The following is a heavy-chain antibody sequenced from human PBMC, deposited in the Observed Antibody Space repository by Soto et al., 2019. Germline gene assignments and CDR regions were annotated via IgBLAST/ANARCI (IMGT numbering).Heavy chain of an antibody. CDR2: IGGSGIST. CDR1: GFTFGSST. D-gene: IGHD6-19*01. J-gene: IGHJ4*02. CDR3: AKVRRTSGWLLDY. V-gene: IGHV3-23*01. Sequence: EVQLLESGGGLVQPGGSLRLSCAASGFTFGSSTMSWVRQALGKGLEWVAGIGGSGISTYYADSVKGRFTISRDNSKNTLYVQMHTLRAEDTAIYYCAKVRRTSGWLLDYWGQGTLVTVSS.